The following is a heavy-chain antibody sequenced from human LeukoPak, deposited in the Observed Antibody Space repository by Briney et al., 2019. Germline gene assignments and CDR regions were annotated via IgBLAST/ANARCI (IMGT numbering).Heavy chain of an antibody. D-gene: IGHD3-16*01. Sequence: ASVKVSCKASGYTFTNYGISWVRQAPGQGLEWMGWISAYNGHTNYAQKLQGRVTMTRDMSTSTVYMELSSLRSEDTAVYYCARGEDAFDIWGQGTMVTVSS. CDR2: ISAYNGHT. CDR3: ARGEDAFDI. J-gene: IGHJ3*02. CDR1: GYTFTNYG. V-gene: IGHV1-18*01.